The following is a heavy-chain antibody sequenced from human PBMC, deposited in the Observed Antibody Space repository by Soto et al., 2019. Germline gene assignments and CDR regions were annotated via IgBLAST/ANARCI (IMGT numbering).Heavy chain of an antibody. CDR1: GFTFTSSA. V-gene: IGHV1-58*02. Sequence: SVKVSCKASGFTFTSSAMQWVRQARGQRLGWIGWIVVGSGNTNYAQKFQERVTITRDMSTSTAYMELSSLRSEDTAVYYCAAVRSVVVPPKSAFDIWGQGTMVTVSS. J-gene: IGHJ3*02. D-gene: IGHD2-15*01. CDR2: IVVGSGNT. CDR3: AAVRSVVVPPKSAFDI.